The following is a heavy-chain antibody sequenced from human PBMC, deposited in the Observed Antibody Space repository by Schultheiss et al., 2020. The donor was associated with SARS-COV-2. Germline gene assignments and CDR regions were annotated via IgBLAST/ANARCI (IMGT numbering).Heavy chain of an antibody. CDR1: GGSLNTGSYY. D-gene: IGHD1-26*01. V-gene: IGHV4-39*02. Sequence: SVTLSLTCAVSGGSLNTGSYYWTWIRQPPGKGLEWIGSAHHTGRTYYNPSLQGRVTISVDTSTTQFSLKLGSVTAADTAVYYCAREGGSYDHAFDIWGQGTMVTVSS. J-gene: IGHJ3*02. CDR3: AREGGSYDHAFDI. CDR2: AHHTGRT.